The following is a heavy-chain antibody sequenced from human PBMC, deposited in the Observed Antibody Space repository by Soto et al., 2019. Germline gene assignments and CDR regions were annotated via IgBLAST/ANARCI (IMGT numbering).Heavy chain of an antibody. CDR3: ATSYGSGSTHFDS. CDR1: GGTFNSYT. D-gene: IGHD3-10*01. Sequence: QVQLVQSGAEVKKPGSSVKVSCTASGGTFNSYTLNWVRQAPGHRLEWVGRVNPIVGMSTSASKFQGRVTMTAEKSTNTAYIVMTGLRSEDTAVYYCATSYGSGSTHFDSWGQGTLVTVS. J-gene: IGHJ4*02. V-gene: IGHV1-69*02. CDR2: VNPIVGMS.